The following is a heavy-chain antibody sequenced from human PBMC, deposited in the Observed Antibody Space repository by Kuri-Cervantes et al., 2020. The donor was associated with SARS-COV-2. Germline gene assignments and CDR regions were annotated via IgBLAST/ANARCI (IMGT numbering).Heavy chain of an antibody. CDR2: IYYTGST. CDR3: ARHDDGSWCYQPGGYYYNGMDV. V-gene: IGHV4-59*08. Sequence: SETLSLTCSVSGGPTSSYYWSWIRQPTAQGLEWIGYIYYTGSTNNNPSLKSRGTISLHRSKNQFSLKLSSVTAADTAVYYCARHDDGSWCYQPGGYYYNGMDVWGQGTTVTVSS. CDR1: GGPTSSYY. J-gene: IGHJ6*02. D-gene: IGHD3-10*01.